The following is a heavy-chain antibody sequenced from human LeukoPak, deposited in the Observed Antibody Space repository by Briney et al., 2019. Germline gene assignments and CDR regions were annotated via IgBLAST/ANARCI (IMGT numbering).Heavy chain of an antibody. CDR3: AKGGLEWGSFDGAFDI. D-gene: IGHD7-27*01. CDR1: GFTFSSYA. J-gene: IGHJ3*02. CDR2: IWYDGSNK. Sequence: QSGGSLRLSCAASGFTFSSYAMSWVRQAPGKGLEWVAVIWYDGSNKYYADSVKGRFTISRDNSKNTLYLQMNSLRAEDTAVYYCAKGGLEWGSFDGAFDIWGQGTMVTVSS. V-gene: IGHV3-33*06.